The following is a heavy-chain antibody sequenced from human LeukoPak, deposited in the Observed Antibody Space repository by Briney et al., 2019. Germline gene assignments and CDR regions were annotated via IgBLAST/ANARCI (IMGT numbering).Heavy chain of an antibody. Sequence: PGGSLRLSCAASGFTFSSYAMSWVRQAPGKGLEWVSSISGTGRTTYYADSVKGRFPISRDNSKKMVYLQLNSLRAEDTAIYYCASNREVVGAAFYWGQGIMVTVSS. CDR1: GFTFSSYA. J-gene: IGHJ4*02. D-gene: IGHD2-15*01. CDR3: ASNREVVGAAFY. CDR2: ISGTGRTT. V-gene: IGHV3-23*01.